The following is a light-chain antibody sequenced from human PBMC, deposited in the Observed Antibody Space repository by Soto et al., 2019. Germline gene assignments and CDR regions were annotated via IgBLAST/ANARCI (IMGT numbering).Light chain of an antibody. V-gene: IGKV1-27*01. CDR3: QKCNIAPFT. CDR2: AAS. J-gene: IGKJ3*01. CDR1: QDIRND. Sequence: DIQMTQSPSSLSASVGDRVTITCRASQDIRNDLAWYQQKPGKVPKVLIHAASTLQSGVPSRSSGSGSGTDFTLTISGLQPDDVATYYCQKCNIAPFTFGPGTKVDIK.